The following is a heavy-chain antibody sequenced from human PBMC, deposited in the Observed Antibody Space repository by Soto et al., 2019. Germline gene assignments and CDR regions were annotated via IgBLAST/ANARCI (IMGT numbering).Heavy chain of an antibody. Sequence: SETLSLTCTVSGGSISSSSYYWGWIRQPPGKGLEWIGSIYYSGSTYYNPSLKSRVTISVDTSKNQFSLKLSSVTAADTAVYYCASSSSGGRRHYYYSDMVVWGQGTTVTVSS. J-gene: IGHJ6*02. CDR2: IYYSGST. V-gene: IGHV4-39*01. D-gene: IGHD6-6*01. CDR3: ASSSSGGRRHYYYSDMVV. CDR1: GGSISSSSYY.